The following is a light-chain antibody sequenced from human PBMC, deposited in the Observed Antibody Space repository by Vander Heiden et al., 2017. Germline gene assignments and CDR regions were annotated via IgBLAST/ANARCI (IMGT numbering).Light chain of an antibody. J-gene: IGKJ3*01. CDR3: QQRGNWSFT. CDR2: DAS. Sequence: VLTQSPATLSLSPGERATLSCRASQSVSSYLAGYQQKPGQAPRLLIYDASNSATGSPARWSSGGSGTDVTTTISSREPEDYAVVYCQQRGNWSFTFGHGTKVDIK. CDR1: QSVSSY. V-gene: IGKV3-11*01.